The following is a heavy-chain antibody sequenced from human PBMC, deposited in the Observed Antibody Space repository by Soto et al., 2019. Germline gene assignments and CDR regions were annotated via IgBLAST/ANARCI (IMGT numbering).Heavy chain of an antibody. J-gene: IGHJ4*02. D-gene: IGHD3-3*01. CDR3: ARWSYLDY. CDR1: GFSFGSYA. Sequence: GGSLRLSCAASGFSFGSYALSWVRQAPGKGLEWVSTISGSNGKTFYADSVKGRFSISRDTSQSTLYLQMNSLRADDTAMYYCARWSYLDYWGQGTRVTVSS. V-gene: IGHV3-23*01. CDR2: ISGSNGKT.